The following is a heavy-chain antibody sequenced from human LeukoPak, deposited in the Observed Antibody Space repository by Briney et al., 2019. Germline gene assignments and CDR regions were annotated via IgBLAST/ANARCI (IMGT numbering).Heavy chain of an antibody. J-gene: IGHJ3*02. CDR3: AKSSGWDLDAFDI. V-gene: IGHV1-8*03. CDR2: MSPKRGNT. Sequence: ASVKVSCKASGYTFSSYDINWVRQATGQGLEWMGWMSPKRGNTGYAHKFQGRVTITRNTSITTAYMELSSLRSEDTAVYYCAKSSGWDLDAFDIWGQGTMVTVSS. D-gene: IGHD6-19*01. CDR1: GYTFSSYD.